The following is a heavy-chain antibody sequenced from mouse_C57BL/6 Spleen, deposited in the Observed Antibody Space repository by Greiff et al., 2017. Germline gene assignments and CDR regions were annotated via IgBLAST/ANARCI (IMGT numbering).Heavy chain of an antibody. CDR2: ISSGGDYI. CDR3: TREDYGAYAY. CDR1: GFTFSSYA. J-gene: IGHJ3*01. V-gene: IGHV5-9-1*02. Sequence: EVQLVESGEGLVKPGGSLKLSCAASGFTFSSYAMSWVRQTPEKRLEWVASISSGGDYIYYADTVTGRFTISRDNARNTLYLQMSSLKSEDTAMYYCTREDYGAYAYWGQGTLVTVAA. D-gene: IGHD1-2*01.